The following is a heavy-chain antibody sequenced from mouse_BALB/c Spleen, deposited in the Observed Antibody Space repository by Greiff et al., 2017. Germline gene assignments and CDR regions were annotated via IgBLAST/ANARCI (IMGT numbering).Heavy chain of an antibody. V-gene: IGHV3-2*02. D-gene: IGHD1-1*01. Sequence: EVKLEESGPGLVKPSQSLSLTCTVTGYSITIDYAWNWIRQFPGNKLEWMGYISYSGSTSYNPSLKSRISITRDTSKNQFFLQLNSVTTEDTATYYCARAGDYYGSSYYYAMDYWGQGTSVTVSS. J-gene: IGHJ4*01. CDR2: ISYSGST. CDR1: GYSITIDYA. CDR3: ARAGDYYGSSYYYAMDY.